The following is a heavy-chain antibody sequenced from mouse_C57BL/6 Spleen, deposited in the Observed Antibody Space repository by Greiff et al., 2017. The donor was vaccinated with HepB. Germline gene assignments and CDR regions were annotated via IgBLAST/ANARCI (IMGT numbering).Heavy chain of an antibody. CDR3: ARSDSSGSPYAMDY. Sequence: QVQLQQPGAELVKPGASVKLSCKASGYTFTSYWMHWVKQRPGRGLEWIGRIDPNSGGTKYNEKFKSKATLTVDKPSSTAYMQRSSLTSEDSAVYYCARSDSSGSPYAMDYWGQGTSVTVSS. CDR1: GYTFTSYW. V-gene: IGHV1-72*01. CDR2: IDPNSGGT. J-gene: IGHJ4*01. D-gene: IGHD3-2*02.